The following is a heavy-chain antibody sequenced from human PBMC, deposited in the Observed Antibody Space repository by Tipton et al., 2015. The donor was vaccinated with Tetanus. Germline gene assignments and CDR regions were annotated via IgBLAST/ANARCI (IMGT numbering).Heavy chain of an antibody. V-gene: IGHV4-4*02. D-gene: IGHD4-17*01. CDR3: ARDERYGDYAY. CDR2: IYYSGTT. Sequence: GLVKPSGTLSLTCDVSGGPVSSSNWWSWVRQAPGKGLEWIGEIYYSGTTNYNPSLKSRVTISIDSSKNQFSLKLTSVTAADTAVYYCARDERYGDYAYWGQGALVTVSS. CDR1: GGPVSSSNW. J-gene: IGHJ4*02.